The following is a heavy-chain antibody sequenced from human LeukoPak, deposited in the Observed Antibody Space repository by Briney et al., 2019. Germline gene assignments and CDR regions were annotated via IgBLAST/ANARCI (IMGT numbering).Heavy chain of an antibody. CDR1: GFTFSSHS. CDR2: ISSSSRTI. CDR3: ARDLSSVPTR. D-gene: IGHD3-10*01. Sequence: GGSLRLSCAASGFTFSSHSMNWVRQAPGKGLEWVSYISSSSRTIHYADSVKGRFTITRDNAKNSLYLQMNSLRDEDTAVYYCARDLSSVPTRWGQGTLVTVSS. V-gene: IGHV3-48*02. J-gene: IGHJ4*02.